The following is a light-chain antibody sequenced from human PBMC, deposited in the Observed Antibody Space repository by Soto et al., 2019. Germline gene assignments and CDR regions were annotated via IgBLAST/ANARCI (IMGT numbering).Light chain of an antibody. V-gene: IGKV1-5*03. J-gene: IGKJ2*01. CDR2: KAS. CDR1: QDISKY. CDR3: QQYSTYPYI. Sequence: DIQMTQSPSSLSASVGDRVTITCQASQDISKYLNWYQLQPGKAPKLLIYKASTLESGVPSRFSGGGIGTEFSLSISSLQPDDFATYYCQQYSTYPYIFGQGTKVEIK.